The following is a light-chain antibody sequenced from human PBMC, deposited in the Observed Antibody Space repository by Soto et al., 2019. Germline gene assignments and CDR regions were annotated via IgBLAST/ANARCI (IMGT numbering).Light chain of an antibody. V-gene: IGLV1-40*01. J-gene: IGLJ3*02. CDR1: SSNIGADYD. CDR2: GNS. CDR3: QSYDSSLSAVV. Sequence: QSVLTQPPSVSGAPGQRVTISCTGSSSNIGADYDVHWYQQLPGTAPKLLIYGNSNRPSGVPDRFSGSKSGTSASLAITGIQDEDEADYYCQSYDSSLSAVVFGGGTKLTVL.